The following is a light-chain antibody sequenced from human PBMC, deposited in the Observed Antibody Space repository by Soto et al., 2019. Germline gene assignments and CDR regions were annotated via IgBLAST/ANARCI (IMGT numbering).Light chain of an antibody. CDR2: DNN. Sequence: QCLLTQATSVSAAPGQKVTISCSGSISNIGNNYVSWYQQLPGTAPKLLIYDNNKRPSGIPDRFSGSKSGTSATLGITGLQTGEEADYYCGPWDSSLSAVYVFGTGTKVTVL. V-gene: IGLV1-51*01. J-gene: IGLJ1*01. CDR1: ISNIGNNY. CDR3: GPWDSSLSAVYV.